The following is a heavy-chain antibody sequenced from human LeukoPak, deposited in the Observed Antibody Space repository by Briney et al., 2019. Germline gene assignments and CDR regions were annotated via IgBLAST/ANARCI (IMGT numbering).Heavy chain of an antibody. CDR1: GYTFTSYA. CDR3: ARAGVLLWFEGFLDYGMDV. V-gene: IGHV1-3*01. J-gene: IGHJ6*02. D-gene: IGHD3-10*01. CDR2: INAGNGNT. Sequence: EASVKVSCKASGYTFTSYAMHWVRQAPGQRLEWMGWINAGNGNTKYSQKFQGRVTITRDTSASTAYMELSSLRSEDTAVYYCARAGVLLWFEGFLDYGMDVWGQGTTVTVSS.